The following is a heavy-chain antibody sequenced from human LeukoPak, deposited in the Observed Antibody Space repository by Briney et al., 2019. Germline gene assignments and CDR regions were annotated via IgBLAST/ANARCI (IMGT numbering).Heavy chain of an antibody. J-gene: IGHJ1*01. V-gene: IGHV4-39*07. CDR2: IYYSGST. D-gene: IGHD6-19*01. CDR1: GGSISSSSYY. CDR3: ARDLFSVAGVGYFQH. Sequence: SETLSLTCTVSGGSISSSSYYWGWIRQPPGKGLEWIGSIYYSGSTYYNPSLKSRVTISVDTSKNQFSLKLSSVTAADTAVYYCARDLFSVAGVGYFQHWGQGTLVTVSS.